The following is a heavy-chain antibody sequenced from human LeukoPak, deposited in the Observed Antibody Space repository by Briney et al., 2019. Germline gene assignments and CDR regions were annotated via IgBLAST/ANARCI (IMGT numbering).Heavy chain of an antibody. CDR1: GFTFDDYA. Sequence: GGSLRLSCAASGFTFDDYAMHWVRQAPGKGLEWVSGISWNSGSIGYADSVKGRFTISRDNSKNTLYLQMNSLRAEDTAVYYCAKDYGDLLDYWGQGTLVTVSS. D-gene: IGHD4-17*01. V-gene: IGHV3-9*01. J-gene: IGHJ4*02. CDR3: AKDYGDLLDY. CDR2: ISWNSGSI.